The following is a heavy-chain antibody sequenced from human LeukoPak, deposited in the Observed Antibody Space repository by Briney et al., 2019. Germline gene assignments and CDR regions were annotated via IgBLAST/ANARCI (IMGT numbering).Heavy chain of an antibody. Sequence: GGSLRFSCAASGFTFSSYSMNWVRQAPGKGLEWVSSISSSSSYIYYADSVKGRFTISRDNAKNSLYLQMNSLRAEDTAVYYCARDPVTASLDYWGQGTLVPVSS. CDR3: ARDPVTASLDY. V-gene: IGHV3-21*01. CDR1: GFTFSSYS. CDR2: ISSSSSYI. J-gene: IGHJ4*02. D-gene: IGHD2-21*02.